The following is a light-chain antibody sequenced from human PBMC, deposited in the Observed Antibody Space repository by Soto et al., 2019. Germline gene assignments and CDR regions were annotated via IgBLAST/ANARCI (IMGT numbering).Light chain of an antibody. Sequence: EVVMTQSPATLSVSPGERAILSCRASQRISSNLAWYQQRRGQAPRLLIYGASTRAPGIPARFSGSGSETEFTLTISSLQSEDFAVYYCQHYNNWPPWTFGQGTKVEIK. V-gene: IGKV3-15*01. CDR1: QRISSN. J-gene: IGKJ1*01. CDR2: GAS. CDR3: QHYNNWPPWT.